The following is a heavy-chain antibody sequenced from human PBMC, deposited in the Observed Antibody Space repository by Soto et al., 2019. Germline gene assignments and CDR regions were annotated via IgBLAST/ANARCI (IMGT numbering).Heavy chain of an antibody. D-gene: IGHD3-22*01. V-gene: IGHV4-61*01. CDR2: ISYSGST. Sequence: PSETLSLTCTVSGGSVSSGSYYWSWIRQPPGKGLEWIGCISYSGSTYYNPSLKSRVTISVDTSKNQFSLKLNSVTSADTAVYYCARTGGSSGYYFAYFDYWGQGTLVTVSS. J-gene: IGHJ4*02. CDR1: GGSVSSGSYY. CDR3: ARTGGSSGYYFAYFDY.